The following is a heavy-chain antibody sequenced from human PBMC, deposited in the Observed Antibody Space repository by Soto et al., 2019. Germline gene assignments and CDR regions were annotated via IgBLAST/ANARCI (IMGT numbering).Heavy chain of an antibody. D-gene: IGHD3-16*02. CDR3: AKDFPYLDYVWGSYRLIDY. Sequence: GGSLRLSCAASGFTFSSYGMHWVRQAPGKGLEWVAVISYDGSNKYYADSVKGRFTISRDNSKNTLYLQINSLRAEDTAVYYCAKDFPYLDYVWGSYRLIDYWGQGTLGT. CDR1: GFTFSSYG. J-gene: IGHJ4*02. V-gene: IGHV3-30*18. CDR2: ISYDGSNK.